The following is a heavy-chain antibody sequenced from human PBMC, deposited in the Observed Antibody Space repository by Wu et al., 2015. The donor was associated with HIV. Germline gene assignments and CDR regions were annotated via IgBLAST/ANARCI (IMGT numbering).Heavy chain of an antibody. CDR1: GYIFSGHY. V-gene: IGHV1-2*02. CDR2: IDPDGGGT. D-gene: IGHD2-2*01. J-gene: IGHJ3*02. Sequence: QVQLVQSGAEVKKPGASVKVSCKASGYIFSGHYMNWVRQAPGQGLEWMGWIDPDGGGTRYAEKFQGRVTMTSDTSVSTVYMELTNLRPDDTAVYYCARVFVVVPAGFSGEITAFDIWGQGTMVAVSS. CDR3: ARVFVVVPAGFSGEITAFDI.